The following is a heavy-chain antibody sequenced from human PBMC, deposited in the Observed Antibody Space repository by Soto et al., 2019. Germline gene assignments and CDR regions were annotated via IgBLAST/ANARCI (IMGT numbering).Heavy chain of an antibody. CDR1: GFRFSEHA. CDR3: SRGSFGYYGP. J-gene: IGHJ5*02. V-gene: IGHV3-49*04. D-gene: IGHD2-2*03. Sequence: QPGGSLRLSCNCSGFRFSEHAMTWVRLAPGKGLEWVGFIRNTPYGGTTDYAASVRGRFTISRDDSASIAYLQMNSLKTEDSGLYYCSRGSFGYYGPWGPGTLVTVSS. CDR2: IRNTPYGGTT.